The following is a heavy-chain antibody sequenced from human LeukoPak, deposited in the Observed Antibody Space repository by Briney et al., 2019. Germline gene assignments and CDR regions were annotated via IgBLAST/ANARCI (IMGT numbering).Heavy chain of an antibody. Sequence: SETLSLTCAVYGGSFSGYYWSWVRQPPGKGLEWIGEINHSGSTNYNPSLKSRVTISVDTSKNQFSLKLSSVTAADTAVYYCARVRPTIGYYYDSSGYLEQYYFDYWGQGTLVTVSS. CDR2: INHSGST. CDR1: GGSFSGYY. J-gene: IGHJ4*02. V-gene: IGHV4-34*01. D-gene: IGHD3-22*01. CDR3: ARVRPTIGYYYDSSGYLEQYYFDY.